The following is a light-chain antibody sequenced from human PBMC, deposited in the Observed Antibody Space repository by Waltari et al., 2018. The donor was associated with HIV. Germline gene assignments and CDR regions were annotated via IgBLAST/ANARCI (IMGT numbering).Light chain of an antibody. CDR3: YSATENNLV. Sequence: SYELTKPSSVSVSPGQTARITCSGDVLSKKFARWFQQKPGQAPVLIIYKDNERPSGIPERFSGSSSGTTVTLTISGAQVDDEADYYCYSATENNLVFGGGTKLTVL. J-gene: IGLJ2*01. CDR1: VLSKKF. CDR2: KDN. V-gene: IGLV3-27*01.